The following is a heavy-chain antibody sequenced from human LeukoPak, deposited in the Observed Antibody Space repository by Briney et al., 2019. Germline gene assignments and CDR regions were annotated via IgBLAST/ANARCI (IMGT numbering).Heavy chain of an antibody. Sequence: GGSLRLSCAASGFTFSSYWMSWVRQAPGKGLEWVANIKQDGSEKYYVDSVKGRFTISRDNAKNSLYLQMNSLRAEDTAVYYCARPLSGHGDYRDGAFDYWGQGTLVTVSS. J-gene: IGHJ4*02. CDR2: IKQDGSEK. V-gene: IGHV3-7*01. CDR3: ARPLSGHGDYRDGAFDY. D-gene: IGHD4-17*01. CDR1: GFTFSSYW.